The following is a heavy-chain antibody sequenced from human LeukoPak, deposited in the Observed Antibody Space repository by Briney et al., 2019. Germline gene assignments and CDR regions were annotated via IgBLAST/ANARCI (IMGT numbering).Heavy chain of an antibody. J-gene: IGHJ6*03. V-gene: IGHV1-8*02. D-gene: IGHD6-13*01. CDR3: ARWRAAAGTYYYYMDA. CDR2: MNPNSGNT. CDR1: GYTFTGYY. Sequence: ASVKVSCKASGYTFTGYYTHWVRQATGQGLEWMGWMNPNSGNTGYAQKFQGRVTMTRNTSISTAYMELSSLRSEDTAVYYCARWRAAAGTYYYYMDAWGKGTTVTISS.